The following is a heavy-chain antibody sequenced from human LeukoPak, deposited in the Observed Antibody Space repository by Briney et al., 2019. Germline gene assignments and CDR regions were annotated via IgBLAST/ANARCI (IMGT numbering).Heavy chain of an antibody. D-gene: IGHD5-18*01. J-gene: IGHJ4*02. CDR2: IIPILGIA. Sequence: SVKVSCRASGGTFSSYAISWVRQAPGQGLEWMGRIIPILGIANYAQKFQGRVTITADKSTSTAYMELSSLRSEDTDVYYCARDKQLWLLFDYWGQGTQVTVSS. CDR1: GGTFSSYA. CDR3: ARDKQLWLLFDY. V-gene: IGHV1-69*04.